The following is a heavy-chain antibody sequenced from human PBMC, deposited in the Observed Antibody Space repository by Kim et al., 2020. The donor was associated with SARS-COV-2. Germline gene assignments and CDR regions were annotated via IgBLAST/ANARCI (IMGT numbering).Heavy chain of an antibody. CDR3: AKANYDYVWGSERAWGFFDY. CDR2: IWYDGSNK. CDR1: GFTFSSYG. V-gene: IGHV3-33*06. J-gene: IGHJ4*02. D-gene: IGHD3-16*01. Sequence: GGSLRLSCAASGFTFSSYGMHWVRQAPGKGLEWVAAIWYDGSNKYYADSVKGRFTISRDNSKNTLYLQMNSLRAEDTAVYYCAKANYDYVWGSERAWGFFDYWGQGTLVTVSS.